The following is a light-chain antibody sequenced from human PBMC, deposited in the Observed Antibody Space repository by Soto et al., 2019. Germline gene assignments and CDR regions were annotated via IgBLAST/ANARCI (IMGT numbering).Light chain of an antibody. J-gene: IGKJ4*01. CDR1: HPISNY. V-gene: IGKV1-39*01. CDR3: MQALRTPLT. Sequence: DIPMTQSPSSLSASVGDRVTITCRASHPISNYLNWYQHRPGKAPKLLIYGASTLQSGVPSRFSGSESGTDFTLKISRVEAEDVGIYYCMQALRTPLTFAGGTKVDIK. CDR2: GAS.